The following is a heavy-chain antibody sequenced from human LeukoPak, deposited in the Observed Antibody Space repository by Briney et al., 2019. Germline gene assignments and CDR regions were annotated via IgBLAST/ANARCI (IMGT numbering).Heavy chain of an antibody. CDR3: ARLMLGSGWYAAY. V-gene: IGHV4-39*01. CDR2: IYYSGST. Sequence: SETLSLTCTVSGGSISSSSYYWGWIRQPPGKVLEWIGSIYYSGSTYYNPSLKSRVTISVDTSKNQFSLKLSSVTAADTAVYYCARLMLGSGWYAAYWGQGTLVTVSS. J-gene: IGHJ4*02. D-gene: IGHD6-19*01. CDR1: GGSISSSSYY.